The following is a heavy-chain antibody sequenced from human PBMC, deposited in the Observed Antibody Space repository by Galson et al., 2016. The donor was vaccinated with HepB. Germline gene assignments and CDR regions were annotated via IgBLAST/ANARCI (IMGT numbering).Heavy chain of an antibody. CDR2: TFYRSTWEN. J-gene: IGHJ6*02. V-gene: IGHV6-1*01. Sequence: CAISGDSVYSNGAAWVWIRQSPSRGLEWLGRTFYRSTWENHYAGSVKNRITISPDTSRNQFSLHLNSVTPEDTAVYYCARAVMLGRVMDVWGQGTTVTVSS. CDR1: GDSVYSNGAA. CDR3: ARAVMLGRVMDV. D-gene: IGHD3-10*01.